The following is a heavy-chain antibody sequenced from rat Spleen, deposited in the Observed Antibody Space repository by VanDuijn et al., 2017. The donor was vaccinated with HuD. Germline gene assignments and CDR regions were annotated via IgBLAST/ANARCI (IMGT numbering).Heavy chain of an antibody. CDR2: INYDGSST. D-gene: IGHD1-10*01. Sequence: EVQLVESGGALVQPGRSLKLSCAASGFTFSNYGMAWVRQAPTKGLEWVATINYDGSSTHYRDSVKGRFTISRDNAKSTLFLQMDSLRSEDTASYYCARHPGGTTTGVMDAWGQGASVTVSS. V-gene: IGHV5-29*01. J-gene: IGHJ4*01. CDR1: GFTFSNYG. CDR3: ARHPGGTTTGVMDA.